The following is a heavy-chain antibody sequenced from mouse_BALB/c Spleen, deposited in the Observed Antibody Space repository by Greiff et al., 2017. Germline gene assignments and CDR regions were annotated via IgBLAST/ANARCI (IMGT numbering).Heavy chain of an antibody. CDR2: IWAGGST. CDR3: AREGQRPWFAY. D-gene: IGHD1-2*01. CDR1: GFSLTSYG. Sequence: VKLVESGPGLVAPSQSLSITCTVSGFSLTSYGVHWVRQPPGKGLEWLGVIWAGGSTNYNSALMSRLSISKDNSKSQVFLKMNSLQTDDTAMYYCAREGQRPWFAYWGQGTLVTVSA. V-gene: IGHV2-9*02. J-gene: IGHJ3*01.